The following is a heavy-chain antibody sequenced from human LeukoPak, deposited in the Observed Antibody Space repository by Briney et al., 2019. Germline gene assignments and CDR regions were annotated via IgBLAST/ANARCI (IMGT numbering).Heavy chain of an antibody. CDR2: ISSTGSTI. D-gene: IGHD6-13*01. CDR3: ARVGYSSSWYYFDY. Sequence: GGTLRLSCAASGFTFSAYYMSWVRQAPGQGLEWVSYISSTGSTIDYADTVPGRFTISRHNAKNSPYLPMSSLRAEATAVYYCARVGYSSSWYYFDYGGQGTLVTVPS. J-gene: IGHJ4*02. V-gene: IGHV3-11*04. CDR1: GFTFSAYY.